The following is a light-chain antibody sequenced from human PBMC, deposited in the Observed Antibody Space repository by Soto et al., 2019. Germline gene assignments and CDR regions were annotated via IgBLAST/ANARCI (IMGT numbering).Light chain of an antibody. CDR1: SSNIGAGYD. CDR3: QSYDSSLTNAV. CDR2: GNN. Sequence: QSVLTQPPSVSGAPGQTITISCTGSSSNIGAGYDVHWYQQLPGRAPKLLISGNNNRPSGVPDRFSGSKSGTSVSLAITGVRGEDEADYHCQSYDSSLTNAVFGGGTKLTVL. J-gene: IGLJ2*01. V-gene: IGLV1-40*01.